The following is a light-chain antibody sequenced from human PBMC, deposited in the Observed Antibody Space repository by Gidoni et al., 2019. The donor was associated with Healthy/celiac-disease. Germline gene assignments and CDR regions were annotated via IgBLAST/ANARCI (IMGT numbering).Light chain of an antibody. V-gene: IGKV1-33*01. CDR3: QQYDNLPLT. CDR1: QDISNY. Sequence: DIKMTQSPSSMSASVGDRVTITCQASQDISNYLNWYQQKPGKAPKLLIYDASNLETGVPSRFSGSGSGTDFTFTISSLQPEDFATYYCQQYDNLPLTFGGGTKLEIK. J-gene: IGKJ4*01. CDR2: DAS.